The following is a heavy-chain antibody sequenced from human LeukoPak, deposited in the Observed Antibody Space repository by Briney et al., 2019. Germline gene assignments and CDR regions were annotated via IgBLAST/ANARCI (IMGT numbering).Heavy chain of an antibody. J-gene: IGHJ4*02. CDR1: GYTFTSYD. V-gene: IGHV1-8*01. D-gene: IGHD3-3*01. CDR2: MNPNSGNT. CDR3: ARGPSHYDFWSGYYSGMTG. Sequence: ASVKVSCKASGYTFTSYDINWVRQATGQGLEWMGWMNPNSGNTGYAQKFQRRVTMTRNTSISTAYMELSSLRSEDTAVYYCARGPSHYDFWSGYYSGMTGWGQGTLVTVSS.